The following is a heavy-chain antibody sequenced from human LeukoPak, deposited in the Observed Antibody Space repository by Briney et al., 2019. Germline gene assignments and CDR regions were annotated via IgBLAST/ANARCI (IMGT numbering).Heavy chain of an antibody. CDR1: GYTFTSYA. J-gene: IGHJ4*02. Sequence: ASVKVSCKASGYTFTSYAMHWVRQAPGQRLEWMGWINAGNGNTKYSKKFQGRVTITRDTSASTAYMELSSLRSEDTAVYYCARSDGSGWYGGFDYWGQGTLVTVSS. CDR3: ARSDGSGWYGGFDY. D-gene: IGHD6-19*01. CDR2: INAGNGNT. V-gene: IGHV1-3*01.